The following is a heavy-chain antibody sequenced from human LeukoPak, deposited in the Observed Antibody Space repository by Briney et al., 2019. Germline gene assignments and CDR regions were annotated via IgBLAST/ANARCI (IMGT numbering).Heavy chain of an antibody. D-gene: IGHD5-12*01. J-gene: IGHJ5*02. V-gene: IGHV3-64*02. CDR3: ARHEGVGHSGYDIWFDP. Sequence: GGSLRLSCAASGFRFSDYVMHWVRQAPGKALEYVAAISANGASTFYADSVKGRFTVARDNSKNTLYLQMGSLRTEETAVYYWARHEGVGHSGYDIWFDPWGQGTLLTVSS. CDR2: ISANGAST. CDR1: GFRFSDYV.